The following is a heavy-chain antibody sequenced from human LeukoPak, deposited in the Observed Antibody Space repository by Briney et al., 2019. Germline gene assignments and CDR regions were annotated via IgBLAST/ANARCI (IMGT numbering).Heavy chain of an antibody. V-gene: IGHV4-59*01. CDR3: ARWWFGESNNWFDP. Sequence: SETLSLTCTVAAGSISSYYCSWIRQPPGKGLEWIGYIYYSGSTNYNPSLKSRVTISVDTSKNQFSLKLSSVTAADTAVYYCARWWFGESNNWFDPWGQGTLVTVSS. CDR1: AGSISSYY. D-gene: IGHD3-10*01. J-gene: IGHJ5*02. CDR2: IYYSGST.